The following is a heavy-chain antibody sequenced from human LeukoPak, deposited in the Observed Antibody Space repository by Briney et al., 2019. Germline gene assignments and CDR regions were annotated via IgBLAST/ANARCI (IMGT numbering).Heavy chain of an antibody. D-gene: IGHD3-3*01. J-gene: IGHJ4*02. CDR3: AREITIFGVVIPTGLDY. V-gene: IGHV3-30-3*01. CDR1: GFTFSSYA. Sequence: PGGSLRLSCAASGFTFSSYAMHWVRQAPGKGLEWVAVISYDGSNKYYADSVKGRFTISRDNSKNTLYLQMNSLRAEDTAVYYCAREITIFGVVIPTGLDYWGQGTLVTVSS. CDR2: ISYDGSNK.